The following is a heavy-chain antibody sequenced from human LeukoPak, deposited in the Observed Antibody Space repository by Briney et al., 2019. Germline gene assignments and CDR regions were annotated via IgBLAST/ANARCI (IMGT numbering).Heavy chain of an antibody. Sequence: GGSLRLSCEASGFTFSSYWMPWVRQTPGKGLVWVSRINGDGSDTNSADSVKGRFTISRDNAKNTLYLQMNSLRAEDTAVYYCVRGLGSGYSYAYGVYWGQGTLVTVSS. J-gene: IGHJ4*02. CDR2: INGDGSDT. CDR3: VRGLGSGYSYAYGVY. CDR1: GFTFSSYW. D-gene: IGHD5-18*01. V-gene: IGHV3-74*01.